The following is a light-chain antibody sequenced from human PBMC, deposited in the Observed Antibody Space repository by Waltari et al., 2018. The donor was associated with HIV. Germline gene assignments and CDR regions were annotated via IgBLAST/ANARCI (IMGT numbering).Light chain of an antibody. V-gene: IGLV1-44*01. J-gene: IGLJ2*01. Sequence: QSVLTQPPSASGPPGQRVTISCSGSNSNIGSNTVSWFQQLPGTAPKLLIYLNNQRPSGVPDRSSGSKSGTSASLAISGLQSEDEAHYYCAAWDDSLNGRIFGGGTKLTVL. CDR3: AAWDDSLNGRI. CDR2: LNN. CDR1: NSNIGSNT.